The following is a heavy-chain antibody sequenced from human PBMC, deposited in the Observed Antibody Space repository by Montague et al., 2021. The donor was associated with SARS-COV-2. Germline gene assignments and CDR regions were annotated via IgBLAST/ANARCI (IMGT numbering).Heavy chain of an antibody. J-gene: IGHJ5*01. CDR2: IFYNGST. D-gene: IGHD2-21*01. CDR3: ARQDAWAYCGDECYRGWFDS. V-gene: IGHV4-59*01. CDR1: FGSISTYY. Sequence: ETLSLTCTVSFGSISTYYWSWIRQPPGKGLEWIGFIFYNGSTKXNPSLKRRASISLDTSKNQFSLKLSSVTAADTAVYYCARQDAWAYCGDECYRGWFDSWGQGTLVTVSS.